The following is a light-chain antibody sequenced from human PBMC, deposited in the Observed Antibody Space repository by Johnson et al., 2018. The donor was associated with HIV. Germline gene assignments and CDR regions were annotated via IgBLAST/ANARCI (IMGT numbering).Light chain of an antibody. CDR1: SSNIGNNY. Sequence: QSVLTQPPSVSAAPGQKVTISCSGSSSNIGNNYVSWYQQLPGTAPKLLIYDNNKRPSGIPDRFSGSKSGTSATLGITGLQTGDEADYYCGTWDSNLMAYVFGTGAKVTVL. J-gene: IGLJ1*01. CDR2: DNN. CDR3: GTWDSNLMAYV. V-gene: IGLV1-51*01.